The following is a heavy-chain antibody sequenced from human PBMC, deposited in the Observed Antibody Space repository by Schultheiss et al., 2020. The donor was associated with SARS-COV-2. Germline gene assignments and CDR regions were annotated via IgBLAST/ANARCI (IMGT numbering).Heavy chain of an antibody. J-gene: IGHJ6*02. V-gene: IGHV3-23*01. Sequence: GGSLRLSCAASGFTFSSYGMHWVRQAPGKGLEWVSSISGSGGSTYYADSVKGRFTISRDNSKNTLYLQMNSLRAEDTAVYYCARDPAIAAARYGMDVWGQGTTVTVSS. CDR2: ISGSGGST. CDR3: ARDPAIAAARYGMDV. D-gene: IGHD6-13*01. CDR1: GFTFSSYG.